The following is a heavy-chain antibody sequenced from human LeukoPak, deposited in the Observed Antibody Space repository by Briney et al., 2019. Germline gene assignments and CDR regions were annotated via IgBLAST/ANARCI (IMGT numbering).Heavy chain of an antibody. CDR2: INPNSGGP. V-gene: IGHV1-2*07. CDR1: GYTFTGYY. D-gene: IGHD2-15*01. Sequence: PGASVKVSCKASGYTFTGYYMHWVRQAPGQGLEWRGWINPNSGGPNYAHKFQGRVTMTRDKSITTAEVQWNSLRGSDTAIEYWARGWQWPAPTKYFDLWGQGTLVTVSS. J-gene: IGHJ5*02. CDR3: ARGWQWPAPTKYFDL.